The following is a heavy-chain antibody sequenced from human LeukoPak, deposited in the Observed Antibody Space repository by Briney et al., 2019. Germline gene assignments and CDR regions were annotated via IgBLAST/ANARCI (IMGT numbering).Heavy chain of an antibody. CDR3: AKAPGYDFWSGYREYYFDY. CDR1: GFTFSSYA. Sequence: GGSLRFSCAASGFTFSSYAMSWVRQAPGKGLEWVSAISGSGGSTYYADSVKGRFTISRDNSKNTLYLQMNSLRAEVTAVYYCAKAPGYDFWSGYREYYFDYWGQGTLVTVSS. V-gene: IGHV3-23*01. D-gene: IGHD3-3*01. CDR2: ISGSGGST. J-gene: IGHJ4*02.